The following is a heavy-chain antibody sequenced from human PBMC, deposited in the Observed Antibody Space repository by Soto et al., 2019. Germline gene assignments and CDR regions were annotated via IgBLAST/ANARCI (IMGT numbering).Heavy chain of an antibody. D-gene: IGHD1-7*01. V-gene: IGHV6-1*01. J-gene: IGHJ6*03. CDR1: GDSVSSNSAA. Sequence: QVQLQESGPGLVKPSQTLSLTCVISGDSVSSNSAAWNWIRQSPSRGLEWLGRTYYRTRWYYDYAVSVRSRITVNPDTSKNQFSLQLTSVTPEDTAVYYCGGTTSHYWYYMDVWGKGTTVTVSS. CDR3: GGTTSHYWYYMDV. CDR2: TYYRTRWYY.